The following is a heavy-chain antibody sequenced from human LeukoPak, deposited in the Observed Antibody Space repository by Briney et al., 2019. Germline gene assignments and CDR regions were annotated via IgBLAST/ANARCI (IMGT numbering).Heavy chain of an antibody. V-gene: IGHV3-21*04. CDR3: AKEPHTPTVTQGYFDY. CDR1: GFTFSSYS. J-gene: IGHJ4*02. CDR2: ISSSSSYI. D-gene: IGHD4-17*01. Sequence: GGSLRLSCAASGFTFSSYSMNWVRQAPGKGLEWVSSISSSSSYIYYADSVKGRFTISRDNAKNSLYLQMNSLRAEDTAVYYCAKEPHTPTVTQGYFDYWGQGTLVTVSS.